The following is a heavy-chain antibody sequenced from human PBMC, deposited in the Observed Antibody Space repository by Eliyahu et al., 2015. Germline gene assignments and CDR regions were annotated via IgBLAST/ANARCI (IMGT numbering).Heavy chain of an antibody. Sequence: QVTLRESGPALVKPTQTLTLTCTFSGFSLSTREMCVSWLRQPPGKALEWLALIDWDDDKYYSTSLKTRLTISKDTSKNQVVLIMTNLDPVDTATYYCARVIATSGTWWFDPWGQGTLVTVSS. D-gene: IGHD6-13*01. CDR2: IDWDDDK. CDR3: ARVIATSGTWWFDP. V-gene: IGHV2-70*01. CDR1: GFSLSTREMC. J-gene: IGHJ5*02.